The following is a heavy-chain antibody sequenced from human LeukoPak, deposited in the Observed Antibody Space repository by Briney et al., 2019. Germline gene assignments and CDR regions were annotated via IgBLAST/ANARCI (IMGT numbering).Heavy chain of an antibody. CDR3: ARVQGYYYYMDV. CDR1: GYTFTKYG. CDR2: ISTYNGNT. Sequence: ASVKVSCKASGYTFTKYGITWVRQAPGQGLEWMGWISTYNGNTNYAQKLQGRVTMTTDTSTSTAYTELSSLRSEDTAVYYCARVQGYYYYMDVWGKGTTVTVSS. J-gene: IGHJ6*03. V-gene: IGHV1-18*01.